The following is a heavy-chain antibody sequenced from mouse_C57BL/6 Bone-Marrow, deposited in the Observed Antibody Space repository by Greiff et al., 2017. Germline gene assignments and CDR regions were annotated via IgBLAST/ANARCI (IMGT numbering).Heavy chain of an antibody. Sequence: EVQLQQSGAELVRPGASVKLSCTASGFNIKDDYMHWVKQRPEQGLEWIGWIDPENGDPEYASKFQGKATITADTSSNTAYLQLSSLTSEDTAVYYCTTKRYFDVWGTGTTVTVSS. CDR1: GFNIKDDY. CDR2: IDPENGDP. J-gene: IGHJ1*03. CDR3: TTKRYFDV. V-gene: IGHV14-4*01.